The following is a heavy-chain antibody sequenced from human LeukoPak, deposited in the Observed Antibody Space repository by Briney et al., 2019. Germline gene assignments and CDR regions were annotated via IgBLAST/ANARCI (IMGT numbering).Heavy chain of an antibody. V-gene: IGHV1-69*06. D-gene: IGHD2-8*01. CDR2: IIPIFGTT. CDR1: GGTFSNYA. Sequence: SVNVSCTASGGTFSNYAITWVRQAPGQGLECMGGIIPIFGTTTYAQKFQGRVTITADKSTSTAYMELSSLRSEDTAVYYCARGRWGLMVYAFWGQGTMVTVSS. J-gene: IGHJ3*01. CDR3: ARGRWGLMVYAF.